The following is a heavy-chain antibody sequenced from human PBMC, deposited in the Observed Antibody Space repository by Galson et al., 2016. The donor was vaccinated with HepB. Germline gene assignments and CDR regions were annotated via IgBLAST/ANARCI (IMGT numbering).Heavy chain of an antibody. D-gene: IGHD6-19*01. Sequence: ETLSLPCTVSGASISGYYLSWIRQPPGKGLEWIGYIYYSGRTNYNPSLKSRVTIPVDTSKNQLSLKLSSVTAADTAVYYCARYDSGGWYGFHYGMDVWGQGTTVTVSS. CDR3: ARYDSGGWYGFHYGMDV. J-gene: IGHJ6*02. V-gene: IGHV4-59*01. CDR1: GASISGYY. CDR2: IYYSGRT.